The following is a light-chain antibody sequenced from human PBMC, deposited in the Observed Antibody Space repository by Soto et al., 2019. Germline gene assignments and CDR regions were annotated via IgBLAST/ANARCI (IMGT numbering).Light chain of an antibody. CDR3: TSYTSSTTVV. V-gene: IGLV2-14*01. Sequence: QSALTQPASVSRSPGQSITISCTGTSSDVGSYNYVSWYQQHPGKAPKLMIYEVSNRPSGLSNRFSGSKSGNTASLTISGLQAEDEADYYCTSYTSSTTVVFGGGTKLTVL. CDR1: SSDVGSYNY. J-gene: IGLJ2*01. CDR2: EVS.